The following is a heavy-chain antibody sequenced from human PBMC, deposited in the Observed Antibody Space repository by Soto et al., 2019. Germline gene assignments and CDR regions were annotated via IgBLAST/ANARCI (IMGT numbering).Heavy chain of an antibody. CDR3: ASPRELSYSYFYFFTLDV. CDR1: GYSFSSYW. CDR2: IYPGDSET. J-gene: IGHJ6*02. V-gene: IGHV5-51*01. D-gene: IGHD2-21*01. Sequence: GESLKISCKGSGYSFSSYWIGWVRQMPGKGLEWMGFIYPGDSETRYSPSFEGQVTISADKSSSTAFLQWSSLKASDTAVYYCASPRELSYSYFYFFTLDVWGQGTTVTVSS.